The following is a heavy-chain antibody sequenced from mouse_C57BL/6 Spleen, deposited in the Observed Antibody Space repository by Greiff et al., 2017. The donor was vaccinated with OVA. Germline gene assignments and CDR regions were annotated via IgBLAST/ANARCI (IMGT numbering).Heavy chain of an antibody. Sequence: QVQLQQPGAELVKPGASVKVSCKASGYTFTSYWMHWVKQRPGQGLEWIGRIHPSDSDTNYNQKFKGKATLTVEKSSSTAYMQLSSLTSEDSAVYYCAILLLYYYAMDYWGQGTSVTVSS. CDR2: IHPSDSDT. V-gene: IGHV1-74*01. J-gene: IGHJ4*01. D-gene: IGHD1-1*01. CDR3: AILLLYYYAMDY. CDR1: GYTFTSYW.